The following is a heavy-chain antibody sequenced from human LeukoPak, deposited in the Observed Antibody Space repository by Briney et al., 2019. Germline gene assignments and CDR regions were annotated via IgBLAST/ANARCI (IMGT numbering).Heavy chain of an antibody. J-gene: IGHJ6*03. CDR2: MNPNSGNT. CDR3: ARWGLGYYYYYMDV. CDR1: GYTFTNYD. Sequence: GASVEVSCKASGYTFTNYDINWVRQATGQGLEWMGWMNPNSGNTGYAQKFQGRVTMTRNTSISTAYMELSSLRPEDTAVYYCARWGLGYYYYYMDVWGKGTTVTVSS. D-gene: IGHD7-27*01. V-gene: IGHV1-8*01.